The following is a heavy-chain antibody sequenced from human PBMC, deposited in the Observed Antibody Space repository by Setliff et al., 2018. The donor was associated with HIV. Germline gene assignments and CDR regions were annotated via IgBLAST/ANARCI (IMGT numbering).Heavy chain of an antibody. Sequence: SETLSLTCTVSGGSISTATFYWTWIRQPPGKGLEWIGEINHSGSTNYNPSLKSRVTISIDTSKNQFSLKLSSVTAADTAVYYCNIYYYYYMDVWGKGTTVTVSS. V-gene: IGHV4-34*01. CDR1: GGSISTATFY. CDR3: NIYYYYYMDV. J-gene: IGHJ6*03. CDR2: INHSGST.